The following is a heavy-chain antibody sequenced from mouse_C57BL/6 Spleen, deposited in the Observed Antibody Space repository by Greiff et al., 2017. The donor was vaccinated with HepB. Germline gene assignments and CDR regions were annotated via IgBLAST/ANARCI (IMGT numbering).Heavy chain of an antibody. Sequence: QVQLKESGPGILQPSQTLSLTCSFSGFSLSTFGMGVGWIRQPSGKGLEWLAHIWWDDDKYYNPALKSRLTISKDTSKNQVFLKSANVDTADTATYYCARIDRDYYGSSHWYFDVWGTGTTVTVSS. J-gene: IGHJ1*03. V-gene: IGHV8-8*01. D-gene: IGHD1-1*01. CDR2: IWWDDDK. CDR1: GFSLSTFGMG. CDR3: ARIDRDYYGSSHWYFDV.